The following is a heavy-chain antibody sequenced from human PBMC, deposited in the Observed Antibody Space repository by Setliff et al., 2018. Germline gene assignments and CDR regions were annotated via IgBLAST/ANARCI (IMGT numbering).Heavy chain of an antibody. Sequence: SETLSLTCTVSGGSISSSSYYWSWIRQHPGKGLEWIGYIYYSGSTYYNPSLKSRVTISVDTSKNQFSLKLSSVTAADTAVYYCARTLYDYDTLTGPGYYFDYWGQGTLVTVSS. V-gene: IGHV4-31*03. CDR1: GGSISSSSYY. J-gene: IGHJ4*02. CDR3: ARTLYDYDTLTGPGYYFDY. D-gene: IGHD3-9*01. CDR2: IYYSGST.